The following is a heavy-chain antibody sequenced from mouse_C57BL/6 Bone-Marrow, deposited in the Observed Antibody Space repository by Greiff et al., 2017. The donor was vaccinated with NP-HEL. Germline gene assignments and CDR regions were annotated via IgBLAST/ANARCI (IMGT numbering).Heavy chain of an antibody. D-gene: IGHD1-1*01. J-gene: IGHJ3*01. V-gene: IGHV5-12*01. CDR2: ISNGGGSP. CDR3: ARLRFFAY. Sequence: EVHLVESGGGLVQPGGSLKLSCAASGFTFSDYYMYWVRQTPEKRLEWVAYISNGGGSPYYPDTVKGRFTIARDNAKNTLYLQMSRLKAEDTAMYYCARLRFFAYWGQGTLVTVSA. CDR1: GFTFSDYY.